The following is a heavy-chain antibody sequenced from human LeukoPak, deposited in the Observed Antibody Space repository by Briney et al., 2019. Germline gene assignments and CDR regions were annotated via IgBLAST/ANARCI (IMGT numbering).Heavy chain of an antibody. D-gene: IGHD4-17*01. CDR3: ARGRYSGDYTDY. Sequence: SETLSLTCTVSGGSISSYYWSWIRQPPGKGLEWIGEINHSGSTNYNPSLKSRVTISVDTSKNQFSLKLSSVTAADTAVYYCARGRYSGDYTDYWGQGTLVTVSS. V-gene: IGHV4-34*01. CDR2: INHSGST. J-gene: IGHJ4*02. CDR1: GGSISSYY.